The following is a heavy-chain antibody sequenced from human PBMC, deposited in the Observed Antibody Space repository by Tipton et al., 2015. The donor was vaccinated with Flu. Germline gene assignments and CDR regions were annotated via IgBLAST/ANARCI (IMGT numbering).Heavy chain of an antibody. J-gene: IGHJ4*02. D-gene: IGHD1-20*01. Sequence: TLSLTCTVSGASLSGGGYYWSWIRQYPGKGLEWIGHILGNGNTFYKPSLKSRFTLSLDTSKTQFSLNVTSVTAADTAVYYCATLAITALYVFDYWGQGTLVTVSS. CDR1: GASLSGGGYY. V-gene: IGHV4-31*03. CDR2: ILGNGNT. CDR3: ATLAITALYVFDY.